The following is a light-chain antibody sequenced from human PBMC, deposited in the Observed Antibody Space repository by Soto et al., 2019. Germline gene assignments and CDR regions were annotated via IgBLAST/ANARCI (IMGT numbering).Light chain of an antibody. CDR3: SSYTSSSSSF. V-gene: IGLV2-14*01. Sequence: QSALTQPASVSGSPGQSITISCTGTSSDVGGYKYVSWYQQHPDKAPKLIIYDVTNRPSGISNRFSGPKSGNTASLTISVLQAEDEADYYCSSYTSSSSSFLGTGTKLTVL. CDR1: SSDVGGYKY. J-gene: IGLJ1*01. CDR2: DVT.